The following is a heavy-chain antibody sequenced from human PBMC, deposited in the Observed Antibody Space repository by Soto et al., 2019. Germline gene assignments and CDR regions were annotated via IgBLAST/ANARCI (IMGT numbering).Heavy chain of an antibody. Sequence: KTGGSLRLSCAASGFTFSNAWMSWVRQAPGKGLEWVGRIKSKTDGGTTDYAAPVKGRFTISRDDSKNTLYLQMNSLKTEDTAVYYCTTSPYGATAPVYYYYGMDVWGQGTTVTVSS. J-gene: IGHJ6*02. V-gene: IGHV3-15*01. D-gene: IGHD4-17*01. CDR3: TTSPYGATAPVYYYYGMDV. CDR1: GFTFSNAW. CDR2: IKSKTDGGTT.